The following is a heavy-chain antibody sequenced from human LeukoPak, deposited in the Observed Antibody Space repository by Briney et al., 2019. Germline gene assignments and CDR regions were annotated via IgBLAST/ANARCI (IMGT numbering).Heavy chain of an antibody. V-gene: IGHV4-59*08. Sequence: SETLSLTCTVSGGPISSYYWSWIRQPPGKGLEWIGYIYYSGSTNYNPSLKSRVTISVDTSKNQFSLKLSSVTAADTAVYYCARHRNYYGSGDWGQGTLVTVSS. CDR1: GGPISSYY. CDR2: IYYSGST. J-gene: IGHJ4*02. D-gene: IGHD3-10*01. CDR3: ARHRNYYGSGD.